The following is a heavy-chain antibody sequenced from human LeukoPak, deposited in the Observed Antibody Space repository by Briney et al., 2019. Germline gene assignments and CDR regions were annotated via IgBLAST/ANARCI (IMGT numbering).Heavy chain of an antibody. D-gene: IGHD6-19*01. Sequence: GSLRLSCAASGFSFSNYGMSWVRQAPGKGLEWIGNIYYSGSTYYNPSLKSRVTISVDTSKNQFSLKLSSVTAADTAVYYCAREGWQWLVHAFDIWGQGTMVTVSS. V-gene: IGHV4-39*07. J-gene: IGHJ3*02. CDR3: AREGWQWLVHAFDI. CDR2: IYYSGST. CDR1: GFSFSNYG.